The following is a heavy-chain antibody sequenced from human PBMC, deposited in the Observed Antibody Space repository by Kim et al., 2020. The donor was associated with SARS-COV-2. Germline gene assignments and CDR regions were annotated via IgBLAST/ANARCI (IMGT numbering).Heavy chain of an antibody. J-gene: IGHJ4*02. CDR3: ARYDMVTEAVDY. D-gene: IGHD5-18*01. CDR2: IYYSGST. Sequence: SETLSLTCTVSGGSISSYYWSWIRQPPGKGLEWIGYIYYSGSTNYNPSLKSRVTISVDTSKNQFSLKLSSVTAADTAVYYCARYDMVTEAVDYWGQGTLVTVSS. V-gene: IGHV4-59*01. CDR1: GGSISSYY.